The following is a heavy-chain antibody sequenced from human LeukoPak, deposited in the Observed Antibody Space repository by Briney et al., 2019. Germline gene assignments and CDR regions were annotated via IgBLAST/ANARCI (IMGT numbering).Heavy chain of an antibody. V-gene: IGHV1-69*04. CDR2: IIPILGIA. CDR1: GGTFSSYA. Sequence: SVKVSCKASGGTFSSYAISWVRQAPAQGLEWMGRIIPILGIANYAQKFQGRVTITADKSTSTAYMELSSLRSEDTAVYHCAGVPQFWSGYPPPTFDYWGQGTLVTVSS. CDR3: AGVPQFWSGYPPPTFDY. D-gene: IGHD3-3*01. J-gene: IGHJ4*02.